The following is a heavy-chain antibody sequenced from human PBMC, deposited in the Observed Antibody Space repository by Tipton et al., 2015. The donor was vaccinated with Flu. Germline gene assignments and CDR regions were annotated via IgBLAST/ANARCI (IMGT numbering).Heavy chain of an antibody. CDR1: GGSISRYY. D-gene: IGHD3-16*01. V-gene: IGHV4-59*12. CDR3: AGRKDYLFDY. Sequence: LRLSCNVTGGSISRYYWSWIRQSPGKGLEWIGYVYSSGSTNYNPSLRSRVTISVDTNKNQFSLKLDFVTAADTAVYYCAGRKDYLFDYWGQGTLVTVSS. CDR2: VYSSGST. J-gene: IGHJ4*02.